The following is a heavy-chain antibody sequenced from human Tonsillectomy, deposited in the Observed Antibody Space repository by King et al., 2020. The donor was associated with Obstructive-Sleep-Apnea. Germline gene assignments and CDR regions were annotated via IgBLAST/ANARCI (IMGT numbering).Heavy chain of an antibody. CDR2: IYPGDSDT. V-gene: IGHV5-51*01. J-gene: IGHJ4*02. CDR3: ARLVEDGHSFGRLDY. CDR1: GYTFSKYW. D-gene: IGHD3-3*01. Sequence: VQLVESGAEGKKPGESLKISCTGSGYTFSKYWIGWVRQVPGKGLEWMGMIYPGDSDTRNSPSFEGQVTISVDKSVSTAYLQWSSLKASDTAMYYCARLVEDGHSFGRLDYWGQGTLVIVSS.